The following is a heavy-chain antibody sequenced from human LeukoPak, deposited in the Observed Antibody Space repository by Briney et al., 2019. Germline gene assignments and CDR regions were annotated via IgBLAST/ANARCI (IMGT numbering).Heavy chain of an antibody. J-gene: IGHJ5*02. CDR2: IYCSGST. V-gene: IGHV4-59*08. D-gene: IGHD1-14*01. CDR3: ARPGWGRAGGYNWFDP. Sequence: SETLSLTCTVSGGSISSYYWSWIRQPPGKGLEWIGYIYCSGSTNYNPSLKSRVTISVDTSKNQFSLKLSSVTAADTAVYYCARPGWGRAGGYNWFDPWGQGTLVTVSS. CDR1: GGSISSYY.